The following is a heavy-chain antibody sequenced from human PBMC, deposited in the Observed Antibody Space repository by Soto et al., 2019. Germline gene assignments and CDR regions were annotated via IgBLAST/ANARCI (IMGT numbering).Heavy chain of an antibody. CDR3: ARGDYYDSSGYRFDPPRFDY. Sequence: GGSLRLSCAASGFTFSDYAMHWVRQAPGKGLEWVAVVSHDGRNTYYADSVKGRFTISRDNSKNTLYLQMNSLRAEDTAVYYCARGDYYDSSGYRFDPPRFDYWGQGTLVTVSS. J-gene: IGHJ4*02. CDR1: GFTFSDYA. CDR2: VSHDGRNT. V-gene: IGHV3-30*14. D-gene: IGHD3-22*01.